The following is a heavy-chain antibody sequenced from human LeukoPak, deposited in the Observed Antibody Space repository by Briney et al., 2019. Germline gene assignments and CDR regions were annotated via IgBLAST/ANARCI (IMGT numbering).Heavy chain of an antibody. V-gene: IGHV1-2*02. D-gene: IGHD1-26*01. J-gene: IGHJ3*02. CDR3: AREKTLIVGATTDASDI. CDR2: INPNSGGT. CDR1: GYXFTGYY. Sequence: ASVKVSCKASGYXFTGYYIHWVRQAPGQGLEWMGWINPNSGGTNYAQKFQGRVTMTRDTSISTAYMELSRLRSDDTAVYYCAREKTLIVGATTDASDIWGQGTMVTVSS.